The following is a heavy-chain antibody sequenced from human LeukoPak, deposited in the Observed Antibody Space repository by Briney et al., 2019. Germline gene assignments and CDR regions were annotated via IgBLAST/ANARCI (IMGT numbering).Heavy chain of an antibody. V-gene: IGHV4-39*01. Sequence: PSETLSLTCSVSGASINSTNFYWSWIRQPPGKGVESIGSISYTGNTYSNPSLNSRVTMPVDTSKNQFSLKLRSVTAADTAVYYCARQGTMTRGGYWLDPWGRGTLVTVSS. J-gene: IGHJ5*02. CDR2: ISYTGNT. CDR1: GASINSTNFY. CDR3: ARQGTMTRGGYWLDP. D-gene: IGHD3-10*01.